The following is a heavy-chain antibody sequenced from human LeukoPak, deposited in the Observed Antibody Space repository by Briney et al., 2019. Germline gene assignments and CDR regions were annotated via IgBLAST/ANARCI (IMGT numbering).Heavy chain of an antibody. CDR3: ASEYYDSSGYYPEYFQH. CDR2: INPSGGST. Sequence: ASVKVSSKASGYTFTSYYMHWVRQAPGQGLEWMGIINPSGGSTSYAQKFQGRVTMTRDMSTSTVYMELSSLRSEDTAVYYCASEYYDSSGYYPEYFQHWGQGTLVTVSS. CDR1: GYTFTSYY. D-gene: IGHD3-22*01. J-gene: IGHJ1*01. V-gene: IGHV1-46*01.